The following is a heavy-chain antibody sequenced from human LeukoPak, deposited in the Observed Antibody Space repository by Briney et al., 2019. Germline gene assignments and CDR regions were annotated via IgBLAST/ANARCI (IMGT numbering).Heavy chain of an antibody. Sequence: GGSLRLSCAASGFTFDDYGMSWVRQAPGKGLERVSGINWNGGSTGYADSVKGRFTISRDNAKNSLYLQMNSLRAEDTALYYCARGLYCSSTSCYDCYYYYMDVWGKGTTVTVSS. J-gene: IGHJ6*03. CDR2: INWNGGST. D-gene: IGHD2-2*01. CDR1: GFTFDDYG. V-gene: IGHV3-20*04. CDR3: ARGLYCSSTSCYDCYYYYMDV.